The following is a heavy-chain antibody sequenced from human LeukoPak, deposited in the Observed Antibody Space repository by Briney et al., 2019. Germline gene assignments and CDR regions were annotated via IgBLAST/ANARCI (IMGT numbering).Heavy chain of an antibody. CDR3: ARAPQATRGSFGNYCMDV. V-gene: IGHV3-30*01. J-gene: IGHJ6*02. CDR1: GFIFRNYA. Sequence: PGRSLRLSCAASGFIFRNYAVHWVRQAPDKGLEWGAAISYDGSIKEYADSVKGRFLISRDNSQNTLDLQMNSLRGEDTGVYFCARAPQATRGSFGNYCMDVWGQGTTVTVS. CDR2: ISYDGSIK. D-gene: IGHD3-10*01.